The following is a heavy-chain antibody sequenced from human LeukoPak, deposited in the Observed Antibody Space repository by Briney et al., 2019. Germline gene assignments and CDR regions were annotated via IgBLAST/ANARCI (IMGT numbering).Heavy chain of an antibody. D-gene: IGHD6-13*01. CDR3: ATDSGQQLGYFDY. CDR2: FDPEDGET. J-gene: IGHJ4*02. Sequence: ASVKVSCKASGYTFTSYGISWVRQAPGKGLEWMGGFDPEDGETIYAQKFQGRVTMTEDTSTDTAYMELSSLRSEDTAVYYCATDSGQQLGYFDYWGQGTLVTVSS. CDR1: GYTFTSYG. V-gene: IGHV1-24*01.